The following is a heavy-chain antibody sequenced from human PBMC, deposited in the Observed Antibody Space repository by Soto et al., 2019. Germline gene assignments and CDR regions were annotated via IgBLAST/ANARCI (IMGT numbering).Heavy chain of an antibody. CDR3: ARGYYYDSSGYYYGNWFDP. Sequence: QVQLQESGPGLVKPSETLSLTCTVSGGSVSSGSYYWSWIRQPPGKGLEWIGYIYYSGSTNYNPSLKSRVTISVDTSKNQFSLKLSSVTAADTAVYYCARGYYYDSSGYYYGNWFDPWGQGTLVTVSS. D-gene: IGHD3-22*01. CDR1: GGSVSSGSYY. V-gene: IGHV4-61*01. J-gene: IGHJ5*02. CDR2: IYYSGST.